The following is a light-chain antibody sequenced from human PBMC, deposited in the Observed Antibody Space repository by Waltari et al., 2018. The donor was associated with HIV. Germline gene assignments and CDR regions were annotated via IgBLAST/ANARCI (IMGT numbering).Light chain of an antibody. V-gene: IGKV3D-7*01. Sequence: EVVLTQSPATLSLSPGETATISCRASQRVDSTFLSWYQQKPGQAPRLLIYGASTRVSGIPPRFSGSGSGTDFTLTISSLYPEDFAVYYCQQDYNLPGTFGQGTRVEIK. J-gene: IGKJ1*01. CDR3: QQDYNLPGT. CDR1: QRVDSTF. CDR2: GAS.